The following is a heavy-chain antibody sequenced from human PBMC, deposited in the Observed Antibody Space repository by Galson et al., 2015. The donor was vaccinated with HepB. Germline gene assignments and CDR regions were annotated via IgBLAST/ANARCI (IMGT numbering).Heavy chain of an antibody. J-gene: IGHJ6*03. D-gene: IGHD3-10*01. Sequence: SLRLSCAASGFTFSNYAMHWVRQAPGKGLEWVAVVSYDGTRIYYADSVKGRFTISRDNSKNTLYLQVNSLRAEDTAVYCCAREGGSGSYSIYYYYYYIDVWGKGTTVTVSS. CDR1: GFTFSNYA. CDR2: VSYDGTRI. CDR3: AREGGSGSYSIYYYYYYIDV. V-gene: IGHV3-30-3*01.